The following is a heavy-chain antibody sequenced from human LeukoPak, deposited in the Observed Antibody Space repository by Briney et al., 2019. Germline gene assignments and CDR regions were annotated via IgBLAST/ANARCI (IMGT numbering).Heavy chain of an antibody. V-gene: IGHV1-46*03. CDR1: GSTFTSYY. CDR2: INPSGGST. CDR3: ARSADSNPFDY. D-gene: IGHD4-11*01. J-gene: IGHJ4*02. Sequence: ASVQVSCNASGSTFTSYYMHWVRQAPGQGLEWMGIINPSGGSTSYAQKFQGRVTMTRDTSTSTVYMELSSLRSEDTAVYYCARSADSNPFDYWGQGTLVTVSS.